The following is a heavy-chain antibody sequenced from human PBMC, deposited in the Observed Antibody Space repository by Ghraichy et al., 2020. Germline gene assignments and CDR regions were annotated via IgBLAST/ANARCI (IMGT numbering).Heavy chain of an antibody. CDR2: IVVGSGNT. CDR3: AADLYYYDSSGYDY. D-gene: IGHD3-22*01. Sequence: SVKVSCKASGFTFTSSAVQWVRQARGQRLEWIGWIVVGSGNTNYAQKFQERVTITRDMSTSTAYMELSSLRSEDTAVNYCAADLYYYDSSGYDYWGQGTLVTVSS. V-gene: IGHV1-58*01. J-gene: IGHJ4*02. CDR1: GFTFTSSA.